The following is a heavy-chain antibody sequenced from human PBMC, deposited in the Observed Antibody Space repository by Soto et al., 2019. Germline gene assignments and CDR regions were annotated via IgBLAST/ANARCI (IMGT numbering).Heavy chain of an antibody. J-gene: IGHJ4*02. V-gene: IGHV4-59*08. CDR1: GGSISNGY. Sequence: QVQLQESGPGLVKPSETLSLTCTVSGGSISNGYWSWIRQPPGKGLEWIGYIHYTGSTTYNPSLQSRVTMSLGASNAQFSLTLSSVTAADTAVYYCASNGRDGFNFVASWGQGTLVTVSS. D-gene: IGHD4-17*01. CDR3: ASNGRDGFNFVAS. CDR2: IHYTGST.